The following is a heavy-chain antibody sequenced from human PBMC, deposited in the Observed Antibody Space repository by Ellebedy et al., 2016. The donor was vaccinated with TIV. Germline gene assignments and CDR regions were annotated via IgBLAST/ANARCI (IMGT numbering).Heavy chain of an antibody. D-gene: IGHD5-18*01. Sequence: PGGSLRLSCAASGFTFSSYGMHWVRQAPGKGLEWVAVIWYDGSNKYYADSVKGRFTISRDNSKNTLYLQMNSLRAEDTAVYYCASTPSNVDTLDYWGQGTLVTVSS. J-gene: IGHJ4*02. CDR3: ASTPSNVDTLDY. CDR2: IWYDGSNK. V-gene: IGHV3-33*08. CDR1: GFTFSSYG.